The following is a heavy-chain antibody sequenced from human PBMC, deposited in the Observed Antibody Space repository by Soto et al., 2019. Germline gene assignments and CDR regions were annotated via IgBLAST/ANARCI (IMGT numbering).Heavy chain of an antibody. Sequence: QVQLVQSGAEVKKPGASVKVSCKASGYTFTNYDINWVRQATGQGLEGMGWMNLNSGNTGQAQKFQGRVTMTRNTSISTAYMELSSLRSEDTAVYYCARLTPGTDTPSDFDYWGQGTLVTVSS. V-gene: IGHV1-8*01. CDR1: GYTFTNYD. J-gene: IGHJ4*02. CDR2: MNLNSGNT. CDR3: ARLTPGTDTPSDFDY. D-gene: IGHD6-13*01.